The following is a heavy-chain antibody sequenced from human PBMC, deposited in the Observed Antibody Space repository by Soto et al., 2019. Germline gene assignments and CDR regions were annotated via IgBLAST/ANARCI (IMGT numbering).Heavy chain of an antibody. CDR3: ARGQNYYYYSCMDV. V-gene: IGHV1-69*13. CDR2: IIPIFGTA. J-gene: IGHJ6*02. CDR1: GGTFSSYA. Sequence: SVKVSCKASGGTFSSYAISWVRQAPGQGLEWMGGIIPIFGTANYAQKFQGRVTITADESTSTAYMELSSLRSEDTAVYYCARGQNYYYYSCMDVWGQGTTVTVSS.